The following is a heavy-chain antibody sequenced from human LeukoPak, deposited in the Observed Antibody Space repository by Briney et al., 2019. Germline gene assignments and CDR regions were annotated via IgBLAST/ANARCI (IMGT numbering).Heavy chain of an antibody. CDR2: IYTSGST. CDR1: GGSISSYY. CDR3: ARVGTSYPHVWYFDY. Sequence: KPSETLSLTCTVSGGSISSYYWSWIRQPAGKGLEWIGRIYTSGSTNYNPSLKSRVTMSVDTSKNQFSLKLSSVTAADTAVYYCARVGTSYPHVWYFDYWGQGTLVTVSS. V-gene: IGHV4-4*07. J-gene: IGHJ4*02. D-gene: IGHD1-26*01.